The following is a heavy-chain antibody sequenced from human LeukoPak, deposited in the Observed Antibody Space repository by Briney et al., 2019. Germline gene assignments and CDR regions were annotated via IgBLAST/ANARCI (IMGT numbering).Heavy chain of an antibody. Sequence: QPGGSLRLSCAASGFTFSSYAMSWVRQAPGKGLEWVSAISGSGGSTYYADSVKGRFTISRDNSKNTLYLQMNSLRAEDTAVYYCAKVEHYYDSSGYLYYFDYWGQGTLVTVSS. CDR3: AKVEHYYDSSGYLYYFDY. CDR1: GFTFSSYA. CDR2: ISGSGGST. J-gene: IGHJ4*02. V-gene: IGHV3-23*01. D-gene: IGHD3-22*01.